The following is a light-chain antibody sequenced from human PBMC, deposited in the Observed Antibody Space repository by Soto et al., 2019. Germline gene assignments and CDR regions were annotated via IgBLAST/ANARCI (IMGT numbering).Light chain of an antibody. CDR1: QSVSSSN. CDR3: QRYGSSRPWT. CDR2: AAS. J-gene: IGKJ1*01. Sequence: DIVLTQSPGTLSLSPGERATLSCRASQSVSSSNLAWYQQKPAQAPRLLIYAASRRAPGIPERFSGSGSGTDFTLTISRLEPADFAVYYCQRYGSSRPWTFGQGTMVDI. V-gene: IGKV3-20*01.